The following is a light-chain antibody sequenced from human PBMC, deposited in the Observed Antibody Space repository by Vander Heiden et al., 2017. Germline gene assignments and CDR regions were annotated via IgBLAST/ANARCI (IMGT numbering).Light chain of an antibody. J-gene: IGLJ1*01. Sequence: QSALTQPASVTGSPGQSITISCAGTSSDFGNDNYVSWYQQPPGKAPKLVIYDVTNRPSGVSNRFSGAKSGNTASLTISGLQPEDEADYYCSSYTTSSTQVFGTGTKVTVL. CDR3: SSYTTSSTQV. V-gene: IGLV2-14*03. CDR2: DVT. CDR1: SSDFGNDNY.